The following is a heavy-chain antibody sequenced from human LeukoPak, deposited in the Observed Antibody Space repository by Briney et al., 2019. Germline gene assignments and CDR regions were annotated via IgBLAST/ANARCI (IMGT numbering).Heavy chain of an antibody. V-gene: IGHV7-4-1*02. Sequence: ASVKVSCKASGYTFTTYAIHWVRQAPGQRLEWMGWINTINGNPTYAQGFTGRFAFSLHTSVRTAYLQVNSLKGEDTAVYYCVREYSTMAFDYWGQGTLVPVSS. D-gene: IGHD4-11*01. J-gene: IGHJ4*02. CDR1: GYTFTTYA. CDR2: INTINGNP. CDR3: VREYSTMAFDY.